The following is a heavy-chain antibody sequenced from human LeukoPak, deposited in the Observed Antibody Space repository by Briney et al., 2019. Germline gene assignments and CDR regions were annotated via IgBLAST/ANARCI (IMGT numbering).Heavy chain of an antibody. CDR1: GGTFSSYA. CDR2: IIPIFGTA. CDR3: ARDRYGGKSRDAFDI. D-gene: IGHD4-23*01. V-gene: IGHV1-69*13. Sequence: SVKVSCKASGGTFSSYAISWVRQAPGQGLEWMGGIIPIFGTANYAQKFQGRVTITADESTSTAYMELSSLRSEDTAVYYCARDRYGGKSRDAFDIWGQGTMVTVSS. J-gene: IGHJ3*02.